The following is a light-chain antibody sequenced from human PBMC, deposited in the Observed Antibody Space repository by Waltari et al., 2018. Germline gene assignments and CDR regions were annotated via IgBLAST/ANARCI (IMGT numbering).Light chain of an antibody. Sequence: DIQMTQSPSSLSASVGDRVTITCQASQDISNYLNWYQQRPGKAPNLLIYDASNLESGVPLRFSGSAAGTDITLTISSLQPEDIAAYYCQQYYNVPLTFGGGTQVEIK. CDR3: QQYYNVPLT. J-gene: IGKJ4*01. CDR1: QDISNY. V-gene: IGKV1-33*01. CDR2: DAS.